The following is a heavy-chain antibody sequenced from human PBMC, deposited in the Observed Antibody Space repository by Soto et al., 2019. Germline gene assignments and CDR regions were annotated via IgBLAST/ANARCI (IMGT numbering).Heavy chain of an antibody. CDR1: GYSFTTYW. J-gene: IGHJ4*02. CDR2: IYPGDSDT. Sequence: ASVKISCKGSGYSFTTYWIGWVRQMPGKGLEWMAIIYPGDSDTRYSPSFRGQVTISVDKSISTAYLQWGSLKASDTAMYYCATKQFDSWGQGTPVTVSS. CDR3: ATKQFDS. V-gene: IGHV5-51*01.